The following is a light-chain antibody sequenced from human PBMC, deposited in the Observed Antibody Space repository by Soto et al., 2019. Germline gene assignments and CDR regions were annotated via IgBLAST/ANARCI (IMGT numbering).Light chain of an antibody. Sequence: DIQMTQSPSTLSAYVGDRVVITCRASESISNWLAWYQQKPGKAPNLLIYKASSLKSGAPLRCSSGASATESPLTINSLPPDEFATYYHQQYDTYWTCGRGTKVYIK. CDR3: QQYDTYWT. CDR1: ESISNW. J-gene: IGKJ1*01. CDR2: KAS. V-gene: IGKV1-5*03.